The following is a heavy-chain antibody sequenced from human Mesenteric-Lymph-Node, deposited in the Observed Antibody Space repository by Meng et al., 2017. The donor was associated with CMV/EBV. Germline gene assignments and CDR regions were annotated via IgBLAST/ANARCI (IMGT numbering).Heavy chain of an antibody. CDR3: TFWGGECRYYVKLDP. Sequence: GRPFSSYDIWWVGQGPGQGMGWRERIMTDIQRERCETKLRDRVKNTADKATNTVHMELSSLKSEDTAVYYCTFWGGECRYYVKLDPWGQGTLVTVSS. CDR1: GRPFSSYD. J-gene: IGHJ5*02. D-gene: IGHD3-16*01. CDR2: IMTDIQRE. V-gene: IGHV1-69*04.